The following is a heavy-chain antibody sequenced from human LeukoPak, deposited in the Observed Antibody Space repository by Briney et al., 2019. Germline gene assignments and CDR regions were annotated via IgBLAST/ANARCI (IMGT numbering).Heavy chain of an antibody. CDR3: AKGLWFGELLSHFDY. CDR1: GFTFDDYA. V-gene: IGHV3-9*01. CDR2: ISWNSGSI. Sequence: GGSLRLSCAASGFTFDDYAIHCVRQAPGKGLEWVSGISWNSGSIGYADSVKGRFTISRDNAKNSLYLQMNSLRAEDTALYYCAKGLWFGELLSHFDYWGQGTLVTVSS. J-gene: IGHJ4*02. D-gene: IGHD3-10*01.